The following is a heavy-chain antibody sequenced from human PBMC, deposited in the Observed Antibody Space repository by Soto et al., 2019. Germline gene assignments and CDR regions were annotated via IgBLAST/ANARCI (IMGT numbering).Heavy chain of an antibody. V-gene: IGHV3-48*02. CDR1: GFTFSSYS. Sequence: PGGSLRLSCAASGFTFSSYSMNWVRQAPGKGLEWVSYISSSSSTIYYADSVKGRFTISRDNAKSSLYLQMNSLRDEDTAVYYCARAYWNGGRTGGRVMDPFDIWGQGTMVTVSS. CDR3: ARAYWNGGRTGGRVMDPFDI. CDR2: ISSSSSTI. J-gene: IGHJ3*02. D-gene: IGHD1-1*01.